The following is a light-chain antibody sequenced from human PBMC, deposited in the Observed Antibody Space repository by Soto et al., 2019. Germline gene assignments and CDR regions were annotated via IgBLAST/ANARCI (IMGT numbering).Light chain of an antibody. V-gene: IGKV1-5*03. CDR3: QQSYSTLTWT. Sequence: DIQMTQSPSTLSASVGASVTITCRASQSISSWLAWYQQKPGKAPNLLIYKASSLQSGVPSRFSGSGSGTDFTLTISSQQPEDFATYYCQQSYSTLTWTVGQGTKVDIK. J-gene: IGKJ1*01. CDR1: QSISSW. CDR2: KAS.